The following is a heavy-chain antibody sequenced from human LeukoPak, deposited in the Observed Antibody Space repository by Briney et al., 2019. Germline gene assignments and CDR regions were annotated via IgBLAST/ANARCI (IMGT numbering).Heavy chain of an antibody. D-gene: IGHD3-3*01. CDR3: ARITYDFWSGYYMPDDP. CDR2: ISIYNGNT. CDR1: GYTFTNYG. Sequence: GASVKVSCKASGYTFTNYGISWVRQAPGQGLELRGWISIYNGNTDYAQKLRGRVTMTTDTSTSTAYMELRSLRSDDTAVYYCARITYDFWSGYYMPDDPWGQGTLVTVSS. V-gene: IGHV1-18*01. J-gene: IGHJ5*02.